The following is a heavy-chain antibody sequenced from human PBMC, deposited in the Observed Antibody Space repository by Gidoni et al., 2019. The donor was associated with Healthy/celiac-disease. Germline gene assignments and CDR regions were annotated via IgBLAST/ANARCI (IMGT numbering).Heavy chain of an antibody. CDR1: GGSFSGYY. CDR2: INHSGST. Sequence: QVQLQQWGAGLLKPSETLSLTCAVYGGSFSGYYWSWIRQPPEKGLEWIGEINHSGSTNYNPSLKSRVTISVDTSKNQFSLKLSSVTAADTAVYYCAGQQLVYWYFDLWGRGTLVTVSS. V-gene: IGHV4-34*01. J-gene: IGHJ2*01. D-gene: IGHD6-13*01. CDR3: AGQQLVYWYFDL.